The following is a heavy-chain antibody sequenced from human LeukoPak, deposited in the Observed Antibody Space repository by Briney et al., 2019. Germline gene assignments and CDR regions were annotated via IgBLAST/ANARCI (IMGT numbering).Heavy chain of an antibody. CDR3: ARDSAVAGTLDY. CDR2: IYNSGST. Sequence: SETLSLTCTVSGGSITSYYWSWIRQPPGKGLEWIGYIYNSGSTNYNPSLKSRVTMSVDTSKNQFSLKLSSVTAADTAVYYCARDSAVAGTLDYWGQGTLVTVSS. CDR1: GGSITSYY. J-gene: IGHJ4*02. D-gene: IGHD6-19*01. V-gene: IGHV4-59*12.